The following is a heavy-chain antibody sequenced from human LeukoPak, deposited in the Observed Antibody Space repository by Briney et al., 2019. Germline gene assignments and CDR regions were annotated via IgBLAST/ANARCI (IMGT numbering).Heavy chain of an antibody. CDR1: GFTFSSYW. D-gene: IGHD6-6*01. CDR3: ARTRAIAARPFDY. J-gene: IGHJ4*02. CDR2: INSDGSST. V-gene: IGHV3-74*01. Sequence: PGGSLRLSCAASGFTFSSYWMHRVRQAPGKGLVWVSRINSDGSSTSYADSVKGRFTISRDNAKNTLYLQMNSLRAEDTAVYYCARTRAIAARPFDYWGQGTLVTVSS.